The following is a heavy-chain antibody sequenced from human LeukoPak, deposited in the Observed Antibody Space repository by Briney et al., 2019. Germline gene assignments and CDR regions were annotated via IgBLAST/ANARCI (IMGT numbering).Heavy chain of an antibody. CDR2: ISGSGGGT. D-gene: IGHD3-22*01. J-gene: IGHJ4*02. Sequence: SGGSLRLSCAASGFTFSRYAMTWVRQAPGKGLEWVSAISGSGGGTHYADSVKGRFTISRDNSKDTLYLQMNSLRAEDTAVYYCAKLPTYYYDSSGYYWGQGTLATVSS. CDR3: AKLPTYYYDSSGYY. V-gene: IGHV3-23*01. CDR1: GFTFSRYA.